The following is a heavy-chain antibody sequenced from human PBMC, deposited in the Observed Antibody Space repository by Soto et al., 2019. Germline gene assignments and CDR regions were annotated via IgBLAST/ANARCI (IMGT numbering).Heavy chain of an antibody. J-gene: IGHJ3*02. Sequence: GASVKVSCKASGYTFTSYAMHWVRQAPGQRLEWMGWINAGNGNTKYSQKFQGRVTITRDTSASTAYMELSSLRSEDTAVYYCARDREITMIVVVPDAFDIWGQGTMVTVSS. CDR2: INAGNGNT. CDR3: ARDREITMIVVVPDAFDI. D-gene: IGHD3-22*01. V-gene: IGHV1-3*01. CDR1: GYTFTSYA.